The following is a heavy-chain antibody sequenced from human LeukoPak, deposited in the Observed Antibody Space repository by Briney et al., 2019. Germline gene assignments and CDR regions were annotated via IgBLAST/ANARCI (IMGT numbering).Heavy chain of an antibody. V-gene: IGHV3-30*04. CDR1: GFTFRTYA. CDR2: ISYDGSNK. Sequence: GRSLRLSCAASGFTFRTYAMHWIRQAPGKGLEWVAVISYDGSNKYYADSVNGRFTISRDNSRTTLYLLMNSLRAEDTAVYYCARDKDCSSTTCYNAFDIWGQGTMVTVS. J-gene: IGHJ3*02. D-gene: IGHD2-2*02. CDR3: ARDKDCSSTTCYNAFDI.